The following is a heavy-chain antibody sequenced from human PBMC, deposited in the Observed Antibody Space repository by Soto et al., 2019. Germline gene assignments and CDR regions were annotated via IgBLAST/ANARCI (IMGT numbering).Heavy chain of an antibody. V-gene: IGHV3-23*01. CDR3: AKDLLYDSSGYYFDY. CDR1: GFTFSSYA. Sequence: GGSLRLSCAASGFTFSSYAMSWVRQAPGKGLEWVSAISGSGGSTYYADSVKGRFTISRDNSKNTLYLQMNSLRAEDTAVYYCAKDLLYDSSGYYFDYWGQGTLVTVSS. CDR2: ISGSGGST. J-gene: IGHJ4*02. D-gene: IGHD3-22*01.